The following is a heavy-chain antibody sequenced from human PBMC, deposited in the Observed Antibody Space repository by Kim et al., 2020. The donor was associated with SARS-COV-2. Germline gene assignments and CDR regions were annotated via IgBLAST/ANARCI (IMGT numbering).Heavy chain of an antibody. CDR2: ISGSGGST. D-gene: IGHD1-26*01. CDR1: GFTFSSYA. V-gene: IGHV3-23*01. J-gene: IGHJ6*02. Sequence: GGSLRLSCAASGFTFSSYAMSWVRQAPGKGLEWGSAISGSGGSTYYADSVKGRFTISRDNSKNTLYLQMNSLRAEDTAVYYCAKEGVWEQYYYGMDVWGQGTTVTVSS. CDR3: AKEGVWEQYYYGMDV.